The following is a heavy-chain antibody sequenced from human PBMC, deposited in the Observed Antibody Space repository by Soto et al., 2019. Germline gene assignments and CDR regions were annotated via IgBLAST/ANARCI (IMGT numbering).Heavy chain of an antibody. D-gene: IGHD2-2*02. Sequence: QVPLVQSGAEVKKPGASVKVSCKASGYTFTGYYMHWLRQAPGPGLEWMGWINPNSGGTNYAQKFQGWVTMTRDTSISTAYMELSRLRSDDTAVYYCARDYCSSTSCYNLGAFDIWGQGTMVTVSS. CDR1: GYTFTGYY. V-gene: IGHV1-2*04. J-gene: IGHJ3*02. CDR2: INPNSGGT. CDR3: ARDYCSSTSCYNLGAFDI.